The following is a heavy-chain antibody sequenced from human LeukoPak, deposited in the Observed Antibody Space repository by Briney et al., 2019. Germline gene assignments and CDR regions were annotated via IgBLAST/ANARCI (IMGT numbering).Heavy chain of an antibody. Sequence: GGSLRLSCAASGFTVGSDYMSWVRQAPGKTLEWVSIIYTSGNTYYADSVKGRFTISRDNSKNTLYLQMHSLRVEDTAIYYCATNTYHPEFDSWGQGTLVAVSS. CDR3: ATNTYHPEFDS. D-gene: IGHD2/OR15-2a*01. CDR1: GFTVGSDY. J-gene: IGHJ4*02. V-gene: IGHV3-53*01. CDR2: IYTSGNT.